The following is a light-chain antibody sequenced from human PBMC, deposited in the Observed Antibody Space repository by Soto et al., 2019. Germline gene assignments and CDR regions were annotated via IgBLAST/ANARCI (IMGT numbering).Light chain of an antibody. V-gene: IGLV2-14*03. J-gene: IGLJ2*01. CDR1: SSDIGDYDY. CDR2: DVS. Sequence: QSALTQPASVSGSPGQSITISCTGTSSDIGDYDYVSWYQQHPGKAPKLMIFDVSHRPSGVSERFSGSKSGTTASPTISGLQAEDEANYYCSSYTATNTLVLFGRGTKLTVL. CDR3: SSYTATNTLVL.